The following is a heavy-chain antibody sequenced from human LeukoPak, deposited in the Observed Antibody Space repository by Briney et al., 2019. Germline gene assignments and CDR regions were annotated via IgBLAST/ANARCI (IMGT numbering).Heavy chain of an antibody. D-gene: IGHD3-3*01. CDR2: ISSTSSYT. CDR1: GFTFSDYY. J-gene: IGHJ4*02. V-gene: IGHV3-11*06. Sequence: GGSLRLSCAASGFTFSDYYMSWIRQAPGKGLEWVSYISSTSSYTNYADSVKGRFTISRDNSKNSLFLQMNSLKAEDTAVNYCARDDWEWDFWGQGTLVTVSS. CDR3: ARDDWEWDF.